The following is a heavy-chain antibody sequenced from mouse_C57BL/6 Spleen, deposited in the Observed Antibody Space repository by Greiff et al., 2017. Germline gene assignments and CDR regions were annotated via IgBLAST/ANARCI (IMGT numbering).Heavy chain of an antibody. V-gene: IGHV1-26*01. J-gene: IGHJ2*01. CDR1: GYTFTDYY. CDR3: AREGIYYDYDGY. CDR2: INPNNGGT. Sequence: VQLQQSGPELVKPGASVKISCKASGYTFTDYYMNWVKQSHGKSLEWIGDINPNNGGTSYNQKFKGKATLTVDKSSSTAYMELRSLTSEDSAVYYCAREGIYYDYDGYWGQGTTLTVSS. D-gene: IGHD2-4*01.